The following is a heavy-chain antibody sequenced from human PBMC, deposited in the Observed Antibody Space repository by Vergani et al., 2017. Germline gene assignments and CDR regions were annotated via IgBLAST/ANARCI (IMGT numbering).Heavy chain of an antibody. CDR3: ASSPYSCGWSIDY. CDR2: IIPILGIA. D-gene: IGHD6-19*01. Sequence: QVQLVESGGGVVQPGRSLRLSCAASGFTFSSYTISWVRQAPGQGLEWMGRIIPILGIANYAQKFQGRVTITADKSTSTAYMELSSLRSEDTAVYYCASSPYSCGWSIDYWGQGTLVTVSS. CDR1: GFTFSSYT. J-gene: IGHJ4*02. V-gene: IGHV1-69*09.